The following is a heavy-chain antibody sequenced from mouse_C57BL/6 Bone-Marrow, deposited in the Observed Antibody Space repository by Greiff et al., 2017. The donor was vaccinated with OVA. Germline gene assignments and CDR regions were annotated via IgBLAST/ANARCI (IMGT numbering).Heavy chain of an antibody. V-gene: IGHV5-17*01. CDR3: ARPITTVVGFAY. D-gene: IGHD1-1*01. J-gene: IGHJ3*01. CDR2: ISSGSSTI. Sequence: VQLQQSGGGLVKPGGSLKLSCAASGFTFSDYGMHWVRQAPEKGLEWVAYISSGSSTINYADTVKGRFTISRDNAKNTLFLQMTSLRSEDTAMYYCARPITTVVGFAYWGQGTLVTVSA. CDR1: GFTFSDYG.